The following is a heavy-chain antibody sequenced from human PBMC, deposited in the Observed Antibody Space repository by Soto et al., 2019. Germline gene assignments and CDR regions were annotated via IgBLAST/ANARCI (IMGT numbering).Heavy chain of an antibody. CDR1: GDSMGRGAYS. CDR3: SRGSTSYGFLT. V-gene: IGHV4-30-4*01. D-gene: IGHD3-10*01. J-gene: IGHJ5*02. Sequence: QVQLQESGPGLVKPSQTLSLTCTVSGDSMGRGAYSWTWIRQPPGKGLEWLGYIYYIGTTFYNPSLESRVNISIDTSKNHFSLRLTSVTAADTAVYYCSRGSTSYGFLTWGQGTLVTVSS. CDR2: IYYIGTT.